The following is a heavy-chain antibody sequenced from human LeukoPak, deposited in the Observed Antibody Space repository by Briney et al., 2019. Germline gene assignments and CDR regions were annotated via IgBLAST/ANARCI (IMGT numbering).Heavy chain of an antibody. J-gene: IGHJ4*02. CDR3: AKGVRRSSDYSSPIDY. CDR1: GLTVSSNY. D-gene: IGHD3-22*01. Sequence: GGSLRLSCAASGLTVSSNYMSWVRQAPGKGLEWVSLIYSGGSTYYADSVKGRFTISRDNSKNTLYLQMNSLRAEDTAIYYCAKGVRRSSDYSSPIDYWGQGTLVTVSS. CDR2: IYSGGST. V-gene: IGHV3-53*01.